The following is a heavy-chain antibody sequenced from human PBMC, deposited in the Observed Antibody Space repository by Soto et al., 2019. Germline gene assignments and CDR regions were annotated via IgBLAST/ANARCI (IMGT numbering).Heavy chain of an antibody. CDR2: INHSGST. J-gene: IGHJ6*02. D-gene: IGHD3-10*01. CDR3: ARARWWDGSGSQGYYGMDV. Sequence: QVQLQQWGAGLLKPSETLSLTCAVYGGSFSGYYWSWIRQPPGKGLEWIGEINHSGSTNYNPSLKSRVTISVDTSKNQFSLKLSSVTAADTAVYYCARARWWDGSGSQGYYGMDVWGQGTTVTVSS. CDR1: GGSFSGYY. V-gene: IGHV4-34*01.